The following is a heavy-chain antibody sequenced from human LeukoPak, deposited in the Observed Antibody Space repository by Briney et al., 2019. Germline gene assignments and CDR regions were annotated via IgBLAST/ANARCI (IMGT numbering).Heavy chain of an antibody. J-gene: IGHJ6*02. CDR2: ISGSGGST. V-gene: IGHV3-23*01. CDR1: GFTFSSYA. Sequence: PGGSLRLSCAASGFTFSSYAMSWVRQAPGKGLEWVSAISGSGGSTYYADSVKGRFTISRDNSTNTLYLQMNSLRAEDTAVYYCAKGEDCSSTSCYRHYYYGMDVWGQGTTVTVSS. D-gene: IGHD2-2*01. CDR3: AKGEDCSSTSCYRHYYYGMDV.